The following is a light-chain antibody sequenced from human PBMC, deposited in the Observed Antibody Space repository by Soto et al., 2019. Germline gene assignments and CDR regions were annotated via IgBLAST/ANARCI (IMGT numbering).Light chain of an antibody. CDR2: EID. CDR3: CSYAGSSLYV. J-gene: IGLJ1*01. Sequence: QSVLTQPASVSGSPGQSITISCTGTNNDVGGHMYVSWYQHQAGKVPKLIIYEIDNRPSGVSDRFSGSKSGNTASLTISGLQAEDEAAYYCCSYAGSSLYVFGTGTKLTVL. V-gene: IGLV2-14*01. CDR1: NNDVGGHMY.